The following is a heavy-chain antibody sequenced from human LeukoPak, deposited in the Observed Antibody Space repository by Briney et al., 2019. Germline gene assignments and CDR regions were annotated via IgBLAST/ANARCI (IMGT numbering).Heavy chain of an antibody. CDR3: ARSDEGRFDY. J-gene: IGHJ4*02. V-gene: IGHV4-59*11. CDR2: IYYSGST. Sequence: PSETLSLTCTVSGGSISSHYWSWIRQPPGKGLEWIEYIYYSGSTNYNPSLKSRVTISVDTSKNQFSLKLSSVTAADTAVYYCARSDEGRFDYWGQGTLVTVSS. CDR1: GGSISSHY.